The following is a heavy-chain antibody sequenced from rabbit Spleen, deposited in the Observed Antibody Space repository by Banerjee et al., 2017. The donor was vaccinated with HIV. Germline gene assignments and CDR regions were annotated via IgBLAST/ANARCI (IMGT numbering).Heavy chain of an antibody. CDR1: GVSFNFNNY. D-gene: IGHD8-1*01. CDR3: ARDGAGGSYFAL. Sequence: VESGGDLVKPGASLTLTCTASGVSFNFNNYMCWVRQAPGKGLEWIGYIDPVFGITYYANWVNGRFSISRENAQNTVFLQMTSLTAADTATYFCARDGAGGSYFALWGPGTLVTVS. V-gene: IGHV1S40*01. CDR2: IDPVFGIT. J-gene: IGHJ4*01.